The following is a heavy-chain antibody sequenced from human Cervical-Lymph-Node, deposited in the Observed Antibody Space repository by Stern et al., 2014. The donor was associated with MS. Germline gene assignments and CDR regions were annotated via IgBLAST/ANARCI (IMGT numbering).Heavy chain of an antibody. V-gene: IGHV3-23*04. CDR2: INNSGGRT. CDR3: AKGDDYYDGSGYYSY. D-gene: IGHD3-22*01. J-gene: IGHJ4*02. CDR1: GFRFRGYA. Sequence: VQLVESGGDLVQPGGSLRLSCAASGFRFRGYAMTWVRQAPGKGLEWGSEINNSGGRTYHVDSVKGRFTISRDNSKNTLYLQMNSLRAEDTAVYYCAKGDDYYDGSGYYSYWGQGTLVTVSS.